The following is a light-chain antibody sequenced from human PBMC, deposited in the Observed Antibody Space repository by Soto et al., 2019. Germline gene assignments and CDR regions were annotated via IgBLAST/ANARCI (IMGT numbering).Light chain of an antibody. V-gene: IGKV3-20*01. CDR3: QQYESSPPLT. CDR1: QSVSSKY. CDR2: GAS. J-gene: IGKJ4*01. Sequence: EIVLTQSPGTLSLSPGERATLSCRASQSVSSKYLAWYQQKPGQAPRLLIYGASNRATGIPDRFSGSGSGTDFTLTISRLEPEDCAVYYCQQYESSPPLTFGGGTKVEIK.